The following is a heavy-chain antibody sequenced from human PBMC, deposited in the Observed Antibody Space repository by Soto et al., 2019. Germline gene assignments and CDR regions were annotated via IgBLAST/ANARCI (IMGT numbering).Heavy chain of an antibody. V-gene: IGHV3-33*01. CDR1: GFTFSSYG. CDR2: IWYDGSNK. J-gene: IGHJ4*02. D-gene: IGHD6-13*01. CDR3: ARDMVIAAAGILDY. Sequence: QVQLVESGGGVVQPGRSLRLSCAASGFTFSSYGMHWVRQAPGKGLEWVAVIWYDGSNKYYADSVKGRFTISRDNSKNTLYLQMNSLRAEVTAVYYCARDMVIAAAGILDYWGQGTLVTVSS.